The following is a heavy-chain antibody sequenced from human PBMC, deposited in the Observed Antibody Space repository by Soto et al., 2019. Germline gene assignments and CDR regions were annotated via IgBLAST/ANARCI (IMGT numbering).Heavy chain of an antibody. Sequence: ASVKVSCKASGYTFTGYYMHWVRQAPGQGLEWMGWINPNSGGTNYAQKFQGWVTMTRDTSISTAYMELSRLRSDDTAVYYCARASLAVAGTDRQYYFDYWGQGTLVPVSS. CDR3: ARASLAVAGTDRQYYFDY. D-gene: IGHD6-19*01. CDR1: GYTFTGYY. CDR2: INPNSGGT. J-gene: IGHJ4*02. V-gene: IGHV1-2*04.